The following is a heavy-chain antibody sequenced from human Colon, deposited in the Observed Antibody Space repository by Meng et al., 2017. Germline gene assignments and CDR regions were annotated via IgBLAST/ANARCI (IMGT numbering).Heavy chain of an antibody. V-gene: IGHV3-23*01. D-gene: IGHD1-26*01. CDR3: AKGSHSGSFNELDS. J-gene: IGHJ5*01. Sequence: EAQLLESGGGLAQHGGSLRLACAASGFTFSNYAMSWVRQAPGKGLEWVSGIIGSGGSIYYVDSVKGRFTISRDNSKNTLSLQMNSLRAEDTAVYYCAKGSHSGSFNELDSFGQGTLVTVSS. CDR1: GFTFSNYA. CDR2: IIGSGGSI.